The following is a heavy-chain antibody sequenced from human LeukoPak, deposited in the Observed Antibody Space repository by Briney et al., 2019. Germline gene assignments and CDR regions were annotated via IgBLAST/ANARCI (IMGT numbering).Heavy chain of an antibody. J-gene: IGHJ6*02. V-gene: IGHV3-23*01. D-gene: IGHD1-1*01. CDR2: ISGSAGTA. CDR3: AKKRYENGTSSAGYLDV. CDR1: GFTFSGFA. Sequence: GGSLRLSCAASGFTFSGFAMNCARQAPGRGLEWGSVISGSAGTAHYADSVKGRVTISRENFKYTVSLQMNSLRAEDTAVYYCAKKRYENGTSSAGYLDVWGQGTTVTVSS.